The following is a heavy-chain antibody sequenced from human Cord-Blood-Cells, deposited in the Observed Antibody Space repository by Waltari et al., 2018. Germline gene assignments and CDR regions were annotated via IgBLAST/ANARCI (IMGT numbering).Heavy chain of an antibody. V-gene: IGHV1-3*01. CDR2: INAGNGNT. CDR3: AREDLVVHAIGNFDY. Sequence: QVQLVQSGAEVKKPGASVKVSCKASGYTFTSYAMHWVRQAPGQRLEWMGWINAGNGNTKYSQKFQGRVTITRDTSASTAYMKLSSLRSEDTAVYYCAREDLVVHAIGNFDYWGQGTLVTVSS. J-gene: IGHJ4*02. D-gene: IGHD2-8*02. CDR1: GYTFTSYA.